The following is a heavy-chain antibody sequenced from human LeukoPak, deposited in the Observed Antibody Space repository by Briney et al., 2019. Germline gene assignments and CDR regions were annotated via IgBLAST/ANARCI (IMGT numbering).Heavy chain of an antibody. V-gene: IGHV1-46*02. Sequence: ASVKVSCKASGYTFNNHYMYWVRQAPGQGLEWTGVINPSGGSTSYAQKFQGRVTMTRDTSTRTVYMEVNSLRSEDTAVYYCARQGTYSSAIGMGYWGQGTPVTVSS. J-gene: IGHJ4*02. CDR1: GYTFNNHY. D-gene: IGHD6-19*01. CDR3: ARQGTYSSAIGMGY. CDR2: INPSGGST.